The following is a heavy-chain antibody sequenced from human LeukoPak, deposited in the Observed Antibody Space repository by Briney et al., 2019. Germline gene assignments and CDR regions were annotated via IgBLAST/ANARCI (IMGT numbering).Heavy chain of an antibody. D-gene: IGHD2-2*02. V-gene: IGHV3-7*01. J-gene: IGHJ5*02. CDR3: ASLTRVPAAIGWFDP. CDR2: IKQDGSEK. CDR1: GFTFSSYW. Sequence: GGSLRLSCTASGFTFSSYWMSWVRQAPGKGLEWVANIKQDGSEKYYVDSVKGRFTISRDNAKNSLYLQMNSLRAEDTAVYYCASLTRVPAAIGWFDPWGQGTLVTVSS.